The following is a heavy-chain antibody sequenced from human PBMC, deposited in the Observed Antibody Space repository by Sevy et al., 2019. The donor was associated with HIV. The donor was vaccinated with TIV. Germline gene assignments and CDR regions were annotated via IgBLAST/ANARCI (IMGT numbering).Heavy chain of an antibody. V-gene: IGHV3-66*01. J-gene: IGHJ4*02. D-gene: IGHD3-16*01. CDR2: IYDGGST. Sequence: GGSLRLSCAASGFTVSSNYMSWVRQAPGRGLECVSVIYDGGSTYYADSVKGRFTISRDDSKNILYLQMNGLRVDDTALYYCTRYASRAFDYWGQGTLVTVSS. CDR1: GFTVSSNY. CDR3: TRYASRAFDY.